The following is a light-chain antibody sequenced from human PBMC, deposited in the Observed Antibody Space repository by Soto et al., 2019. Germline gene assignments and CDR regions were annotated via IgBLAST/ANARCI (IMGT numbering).Light chain of an antibody. V-gene: IGKV1-12*01. CDR3: QQANSFPRT. J-gene: IGKJ1*01. CDR1: QDIGRR. Sequence: DIQMTQSPSSVSASIGDRVTITCRASQDIGRRLAWFQQKPGKAPKYLIQAASSLQGGVPSTFSGSGSGTDFTLTINTLHPEDFATYYCQQANSFPRTFGQGTKVEIK. CDR2: AAS.